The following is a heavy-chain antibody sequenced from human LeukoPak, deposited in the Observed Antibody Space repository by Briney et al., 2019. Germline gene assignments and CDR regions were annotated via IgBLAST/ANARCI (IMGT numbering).Heavy chain of an antibody. J-gene: IGHJ5*02. CDR3: AKATMVLGWFDP. D-gene: IGHD4-23*01. Sequence: GGSLRLSCAASGFIFSNYGMSWVRQAPGKGLEWVSAISGSGGSTYYADSVKGRFTISRDNSENTLYLQLSSLRAEDTALYYCAKATMVLGWFDPWGQGTLVTVSS. CDR1: GFIFSNYG. V-gene: IGHV3-23*01. CDR2: ISGSGGST.